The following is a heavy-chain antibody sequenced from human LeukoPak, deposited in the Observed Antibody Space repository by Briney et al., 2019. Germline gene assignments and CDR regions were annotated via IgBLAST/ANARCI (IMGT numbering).Heavy chain of an antibody. J-gene: IGHJ6*02. CDR2: ICSNGGST. CDR3: ARGWEPDYYDSSGYYGGNMDV. D-gene: IGHD3-22*01. V-gene: IGHV3-64*01. CDR1: GYTSSSNA. Sequence: GGSLRLSCAAPGYTSSSNAMHWVRQAPGKGLEYVSAICSNGGSTYYANSVKGRFTISRDTSKKTLYLQMGSLRAEDMAVYYCARGWEPDYYDSSGYYGGNMDVWGQGTTVTVSS.